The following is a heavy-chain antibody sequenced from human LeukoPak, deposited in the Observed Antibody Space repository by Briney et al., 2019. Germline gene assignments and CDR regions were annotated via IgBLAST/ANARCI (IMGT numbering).Heavy chain of an antibody. Sequence: ASVKVSCKASGYTFTGYYMHWVRQAPGQGLEWMGWINPNSGGTNYAQKFQGRVTMTRDTSISTAYMELSRLRSDDTAVYYCATHNYDFWSGYPDYYYYYMDVWGKGTTVTVSS. CDR1: GYTFTGYY. D-gene: IGHD3-3*01. J-gene: IGHJ6*03. CDR2: INPNSGGT. CDR3: ATHNYDFWSGYPDYYYYYMDV. V-gene: IGHV1-2*02.